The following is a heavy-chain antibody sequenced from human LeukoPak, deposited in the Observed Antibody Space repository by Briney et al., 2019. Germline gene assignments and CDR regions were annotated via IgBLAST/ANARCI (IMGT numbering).Heavy chain of an antibody. D-gene: IGHD3-22*01. V-gene: IGHV4-61*02. CDR1: GGSISSGSYY. CDR2: IYTSGST. J-gene: IGHJ3*02. CDR3: ARDYYDSSGWDAFDI. Sequence: SPSETLSLTCTVSGGSISSGSYYWSWIRQPAGKGLEWIGRIYTSGSTNYNPSLKSRVTISVDTSKNQFSLKLSSVTAADTAVYYCARDYYDSSGWDAFDIWGQGTMVTVSS.